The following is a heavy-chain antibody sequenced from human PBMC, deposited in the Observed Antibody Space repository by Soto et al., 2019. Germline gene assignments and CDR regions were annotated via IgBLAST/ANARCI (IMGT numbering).Heavy chain of an antibody. Sequence: GGSLRLSCVGYGFTVSNSAMHWVRQAQGKGLEWVAMIAYNGNSKYYIDSVKGRFTISRDNFKNTLYLQMTSLRVEDTAIYHCAKDLYDNEWFNYLDPWGQGTPVTVSS. CDR2: IAYNGNSK. J-gene: IGHJ5*02. V-gene: IGHV3-30*18. D-gene: IGHD3-3*01. CDR3: AKDLYDNEWFNYLDP. CDR1: GFTVSNSA.